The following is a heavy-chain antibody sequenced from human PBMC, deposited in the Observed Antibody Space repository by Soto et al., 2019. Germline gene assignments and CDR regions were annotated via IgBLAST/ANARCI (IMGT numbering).Heavy chain of an antibody. CDR2: VNRDGSSR. V-gene: IGHV3-74*01. CDR3: ARWEAGGFGYFFDC. CDR1: GFAFSNYW. Sequence: EVQLVESGGGLVQPGGSLRLSCAASGFAFSNYWMHWVRQAPGKGLVWVSRVNRDGSSRDYADSVKGRFTISRDNAKNTLYLQMNGLRAEDTAVYFCARWEAGGFGYFFDCWGQGTLVSVSS. D-gene: IGHD2-8*02. J-gene: IGHJ4*02.